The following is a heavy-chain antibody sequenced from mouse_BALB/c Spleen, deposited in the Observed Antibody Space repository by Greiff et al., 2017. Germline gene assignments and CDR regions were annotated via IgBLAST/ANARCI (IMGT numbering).Heavy chain of an antibody. D-gene: IGHD2-4*01. CDR1: GFSLTSYG. J-gene: IGHJ4*01. V-gene: IGHV2-9*02. Sequence: VHLVESGPGLVAPSQSLSITCTVSGFSLTSYGVHWVRQPPGKGLEWLGVIWAGGSTNYNSALMSRLSISKDNSKSQVFLKMNSLQTDDTAMYCCARDRGYYDYDRAMDYWGQGTSVTVSS. CDR3: ARDRGYYDYDRAMDY. CDR2: IWAGGST.